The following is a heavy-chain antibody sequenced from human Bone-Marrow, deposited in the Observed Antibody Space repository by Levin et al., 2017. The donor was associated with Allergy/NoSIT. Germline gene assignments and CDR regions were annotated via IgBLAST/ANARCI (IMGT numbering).Heavy chain of an antibody. Sequence: GESLKISCRASGYTFTDYYVHWVRQAPGQGLEWMGWLNPRNGDTNYAQKFQGRVTMTRDTSIATAFMELSGLRSDDTAIYFCARDRSTYFDIAGPHFDYWGQGSPVTVSS. D-gene: IGHD3-9*01. CDR2: LNPRNGDT. CDR3: ARDRSTYFDIAGPHFDY. CDR1: GYTFTDYY. J-gene: IGHJ4*02. V-gene: IGHV1-2*02.